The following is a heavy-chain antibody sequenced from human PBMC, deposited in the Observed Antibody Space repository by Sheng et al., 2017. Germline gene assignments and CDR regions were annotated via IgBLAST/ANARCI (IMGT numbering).Heavy chain of an antibody. V-gene: IGHV3-48*03. D-gene: IGHD2-15*01. CDR1: GFTFSSYE. CDR3: ARAGGYCSGGSCPFDY. J-gene: IGHJ4*02. Sequence: EVQLVESGGGLVQPGGSLRLSCAASGFTFSSYEMNWVRQAPGKGLEWVSYISSSGSTIYYADSVKGRFTISRDNAKNSLYLQMNSLRAEDTAVYYCARAGGYCSGGSCPFDYWGQGTLVTVSS. CDR2: ISSSGSTI.